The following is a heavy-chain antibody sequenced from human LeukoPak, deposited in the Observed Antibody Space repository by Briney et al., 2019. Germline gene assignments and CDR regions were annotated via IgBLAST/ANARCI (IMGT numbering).Heavy chain of an antibody. CDR3: ARNLRGLPSDS. D-gene: IGHD4-17*01. V-gene: IGHV4-39*01. CDR2: VSYNDIT. CDR1: GASVTATNYY. Sequence: SETLSLTCTVSGASVTATNYYWAWIRQPPGKGLEWLGTVSYNDITYYNPSLLSRVAVSRGTSKTRFSLDLTSVTTEDTAVYFCARNLRGLPSDSWGRGILVTVTS. J-gene: IGHJ5*01.